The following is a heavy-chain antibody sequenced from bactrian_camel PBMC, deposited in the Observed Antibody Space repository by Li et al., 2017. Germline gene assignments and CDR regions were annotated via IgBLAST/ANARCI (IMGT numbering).Heavy chain of an antibody. Sequence: VQLVESGGGLVQLGRSLTLSCEAGRYTYKRNCMGWFRQRPGKDREGLAVIHSDGTTTYADSAKGRFTISKDSAKNTLSLQMNSLKPEDTAMYYCAVRGSRGACTLTLSAFDIWGQGTQVTVS. CDR3: AVRGSRGACTLTLSAFDI. J-gene: IGHJ4*01. CDR1: RYTYKRNC. CDR2: IHSDGTT. D-gene: IGHD1*01. V-gene: IGHV3S53*01.